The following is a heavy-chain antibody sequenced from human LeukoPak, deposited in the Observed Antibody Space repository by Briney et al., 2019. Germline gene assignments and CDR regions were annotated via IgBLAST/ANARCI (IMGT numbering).Heavy chain of an antibody. D-gene: IGHD3-3*01. J-gene: IGHJ4*02. V-gene: IGHV1-69*05. CDR2: IIPIFGTA. CDR1: GGTFSSYA. CDR3: ARGIVTIFGVVNHFDY. Sequence: GSSVKVSCKASGGTFSSYAISWVRQAPGQGLEWMGGIIPIFGTANYAQKFQGRVTITTDESTSTAYMELSSLRSEDTVVYYCARGIVTIFGVVNHFDYWGQGTLVTVSS.